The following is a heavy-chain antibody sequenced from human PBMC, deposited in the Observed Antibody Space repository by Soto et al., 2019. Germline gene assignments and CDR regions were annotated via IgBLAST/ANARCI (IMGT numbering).Heavy chain of an antibody. D-gene: IGHD6-13*01. V-gene: IGHV3-11*05. CDR3: ARGRGAAADYFDF. Sequence: QVQLVESGGGLVKPGGSLRLSCAVSGFTFSDYYMTWIRQAPGKGLEWVSYISSSTSHTNYADSVKGRFTISRDNAKNSLFLQMIRLRAEDTAVYYCARGRGAAADYFDFWGQGTLVTVSS. CDR2: ISSSTSHT. CDR1: GFTFSDYY. J-gene: IGHJ4*02.